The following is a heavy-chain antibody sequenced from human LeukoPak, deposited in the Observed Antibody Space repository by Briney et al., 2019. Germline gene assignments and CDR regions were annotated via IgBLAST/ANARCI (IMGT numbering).Heavy chain of an antibody. CDR3: ARPVGYCSGGSCPNWFDP. Sequence: SETLSLTCTVSGGSISSSSYYWGWIRQPPGKGLEWIGSIYYSGSTYYNLSLKSRVTISVDTSKNQFSLKLSSVTAADTAVYYCARPVGYCSGGSCPNWFDPWGQGTLVTVSS. CDR2: IYYSGST. CDR1: GGSISSSSYY. D-gene: IGHD2-15*01. V-gene: IGHV4-39*01. J-gene: IGHJ5*02.